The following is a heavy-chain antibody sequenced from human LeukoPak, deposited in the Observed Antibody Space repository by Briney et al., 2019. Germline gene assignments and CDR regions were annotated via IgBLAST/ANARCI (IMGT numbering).Heavy chain of an antibody. J-gene: IGHJ4*02. CDR3: VREATGYSFADY. CDR1: GFTFSNFA. CDR2: LNGDNT. V-gene: IGHV3-23*01. Sequence: GGSLRLSCSASGFTFSNFAMSWIRQAPGKGLEWVSALNGDNTYYADSVKGRFTVSRDNSKNTLYLQMNSLTAEDTAVYYCVREATGYSFADYWGQGTLVSVSS. D-gene: IGHD1-26*01.